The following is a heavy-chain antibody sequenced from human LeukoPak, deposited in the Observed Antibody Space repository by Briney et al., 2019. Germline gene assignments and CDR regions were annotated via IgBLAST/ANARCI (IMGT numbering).Heavy chain of an antibody. Sequence: SETLSLTCTVSGGSISRSSYYWGWIRQPPGEGLEWIGSIYYSGSTYYNPSLKSRVTISVDTSKNQFSLKLSSVTAADTAVYYCASRRDGYYYFDYWGQGTLVTVSS. D-gene: IGHD5-24*01. CDR2: IYYSGST. J-gene: IGHJ4*02. V-gene: IGHV4-39*01. CDR3: ASRRDGYYYFDY. CDR1: GGSISRSSYY.